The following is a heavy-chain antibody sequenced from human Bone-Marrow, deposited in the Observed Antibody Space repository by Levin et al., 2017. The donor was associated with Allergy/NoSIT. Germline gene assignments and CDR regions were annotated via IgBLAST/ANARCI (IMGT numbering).Heavy chain of an antibody. D-gene: IGHD2-21*02. J-gene: IGHJ4*02. Sequence: GESLKISCEASGYEFPTYWIGWVRQRPGRGLDWVGVIYPEDSDTSYGPSFQGQVVISADRSITTAYLQWHSLKASDTGIYYCGRRARECRDGVCYPYYFDYWGQGTPVTVSS. CDR3: GRRARECRDGVCYPYYFDY. V-gene: IGHV5-51*01. CDR1: GYEFPTYW. CDR2: IYPEDSDT.